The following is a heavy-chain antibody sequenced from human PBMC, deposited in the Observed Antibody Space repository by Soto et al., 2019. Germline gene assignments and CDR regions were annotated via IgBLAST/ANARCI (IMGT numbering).Heavy chain of an antibody. CDR1: EFTFSSYA. Sequence: EVQLLESGGGLVQPGGSLKLSCAASEFTFSSYAMNWVRQAPGKGLEWVSGISGTGRVTKYAESVKGRFTISRDNPKRTLFLQMNSLSPEDTAVYYCATDVHYDIATGIEYFHRWGQGTLVTVS. V-gene: IGHV3-23*01. D-gene: IGHD3-9*01. CDR3: ATDVHYDIATGIEYFHR. CDR2: ISGTGRVT. J-gene: IGHJ1*01.